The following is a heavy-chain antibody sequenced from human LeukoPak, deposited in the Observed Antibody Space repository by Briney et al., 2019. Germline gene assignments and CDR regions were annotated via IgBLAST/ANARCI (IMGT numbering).Heavy chain of an antibody. Sequence: PGRSLRLSCAASGFIFNSYGMHWVRQAPSKGLEWVAVIWNDGSNIYYADSVKGRFTISRDNSKNTLYLQMNTLRAEDTAVYYCARDRIDIGSYFLDYWGQGTLVTVSS. CDR3: ARDRIDIGSYFLDY. CDR1: GFIFNSYG. J-gene: IGHJ4*02. D-gene: IGHD1-26*01. CDR2: IWNDGSNI. V-gene: IGHV3-33*01.